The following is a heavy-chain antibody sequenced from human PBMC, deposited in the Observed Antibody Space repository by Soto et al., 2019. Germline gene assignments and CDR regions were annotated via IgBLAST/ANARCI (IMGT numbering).Heavy chain of an antibody. CDR1: GGSFSGYY. Sequence: SETLSLTCAVFGGSFSGYYCNWIRQPPGKGKEWIGEINHNGSTNYYWSLKNRVTISVDTSKIQFSLKLSSVTAADTAVYFCARDPLYDYGDLSHAFDIWGQGTMVTVSS. D-gene: IGHD4-17*01. CDR2: INHNGST. V-gene: IGHV4-34*01. CDR3: ARDPLYDYGDLSHAFDI. J-gene: IGHJ3*02.